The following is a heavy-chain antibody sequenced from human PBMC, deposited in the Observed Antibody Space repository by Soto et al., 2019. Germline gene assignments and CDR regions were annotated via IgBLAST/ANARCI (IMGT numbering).Heavy chain of an antibody. Sequence: GGSLRLCCAASGFNFNAYVMNWVRQAPGKGLEWVSGINWNGGSTGYADSVKGRFTISRDNAKNSLYLQMNSLRAEDTALYYCARGVEGVDYWGQGTLVTVSS. CDR2: INWNGGST. V-gene: IGHV3-20*04. CDR1: GFNFNAYV. J-gene: IGHJ4*02. D-gene: IGHD1-26*01. CDR3: ARGVEGVDY.